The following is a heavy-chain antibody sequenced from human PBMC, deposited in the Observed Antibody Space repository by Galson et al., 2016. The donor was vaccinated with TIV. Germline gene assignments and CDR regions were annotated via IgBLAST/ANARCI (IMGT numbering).Heavy chain of an antibody. J-gene: IGHJ4*02. Sequence: SLRLSCAASGFTFSNAWMTWVRQPPGKGLEWVGRIQSKTEGGSADYAAPVRGRFIISRNDSENTLFLQMNNLKTEDTAMYYRVTGAVAAGTWGQGTLVAVSS. CDR3: VTGAVAAGT. CDR1: GFTFSNAW. V-gene: IGHV3-15*01. CDR2: IQSKTEGGSA. D-gene: IGHD6-13*01.